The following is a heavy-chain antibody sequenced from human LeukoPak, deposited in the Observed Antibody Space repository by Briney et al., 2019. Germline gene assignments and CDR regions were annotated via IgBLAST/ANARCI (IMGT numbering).Heavy chain of an antibody. CDR3: ARASTWVPGEDSSGYYYPYAFDL. Sequence: GGSLRLSCAASGFTFSNFAMTWVRQAPGKGLEWVSSIVGSSSTYYADSLKGRVTISRDNSKNSLYLQMSSLRAEDTAVYYCARASTWVPGEDSSGYYYPYAFDLWGQGTMVTVSS. V-gene: IGHV3-21*01. D-gene: IGHD3-22*01. CDR1: GFTFSNFA. CDR2: IVGSSST. J-gene: IGHJ3*01.